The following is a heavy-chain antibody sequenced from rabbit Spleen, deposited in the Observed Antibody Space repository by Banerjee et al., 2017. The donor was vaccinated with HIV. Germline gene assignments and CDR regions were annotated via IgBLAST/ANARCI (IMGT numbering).Heavy chain of an antibody. CDR3: ARDLVAVIGWNFSL. CDR1: GFSFSGSYW. V-gene: IGHV1S45*01. J-gene: IGHJ4*01. CDR2: INGGSSGST. D-gene: IGHD1-1*01. Sequence: QEQLEESGGDLVKPEGSLTLTCTASGFSFSGSYWISWVRQAPGKGLEWIACINGGSSGSTYYASWVNGRFTVSRTSSIMVTLQMTSLTAADTATYFCARDLVAVIGWNFSLWGPGTLVTVS.